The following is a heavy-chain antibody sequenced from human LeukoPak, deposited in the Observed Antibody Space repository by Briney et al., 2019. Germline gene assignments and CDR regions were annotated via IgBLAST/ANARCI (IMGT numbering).Heavy chain of an antibody. J-gene: IGHJ4*02. CDR1: GFTFSSYA. D-gene: IGHD6-13*01. CDR3: AREDASSWDY. V-gene: IGHV3-21*01. Sequence: GGSLRLSCAASGFTFSSYAMSWVRQAPGKGLEWVSSISSSGSYIYYADSLKGRFTISRDNAKNSLYPQMNSLRAEDTAVYYCAREDASSWDYWGQGILVTVSS. CDR2: ISSSGSYI.